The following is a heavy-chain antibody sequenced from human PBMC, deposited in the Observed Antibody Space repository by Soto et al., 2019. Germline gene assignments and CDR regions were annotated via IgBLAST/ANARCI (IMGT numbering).Heavy chain of an antibody. CDR3: AKLYSSGWFPRGYFDY. J-gene: IGHJ4*02. CDR1: GFTFSSYA. V-gene: IGHV3-23*01. CDR2: ISGSGGST. D-gene: IGHD6-19*01. Sequence: PGGSLRLSCAASGFTFSSYAMSWVRQAPGKGLEWVSAISGSGGSTYYADSVKGRFTISRDNSKNTLYLQMNSLRAEDTAVYYSAKLYSSGWFPRGYFDYWGQGTLVTVS.